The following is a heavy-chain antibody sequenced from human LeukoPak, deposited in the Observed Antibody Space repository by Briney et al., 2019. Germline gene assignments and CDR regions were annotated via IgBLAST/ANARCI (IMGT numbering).Heavy chain of an antibody. CDR3: TTGYGGNSGGSNRRRYFQH. Sequence: GGSLRLSCAASGFTFSNAWMSWVRQAPGKGLEWVGRIKSKTDGGTTDYAAPVKGRFTISRDDSKNTLYLQMNSLKTEDTAVYYCTTGYGGNSGGSNRRRYFQHWGQGTLVTVSS. D-gene: IGHD4-23*01. CDR1: GFTFSNAW. V-gene: IGHV3-15*01. J-gene: IGHJ1*01. CDR2: IKSKTDGGTT.